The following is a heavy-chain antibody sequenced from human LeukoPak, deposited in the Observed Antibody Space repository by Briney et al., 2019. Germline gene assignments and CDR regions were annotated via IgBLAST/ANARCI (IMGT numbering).Heavy chain of an antibody. CDR2: INHSGST. Sequence: SETLSLTCAVYGGSFSGYYWSWIRQPPGKGLEWIGEINHSGSTNYNPSLKSRVTISVDTSKNQFSLKLSSVTAADTAVYYCARRGRAANLNVYYYYYYYMDVWGKGTTVTISS. CDR1: GGSFSGYY. D-gene: IGHD2-15*01. CDR3: ARRGRAANLNVYYYYYYYMDV. V-gene: IGHV4-34*01. J-gene: IGHJ6*03.